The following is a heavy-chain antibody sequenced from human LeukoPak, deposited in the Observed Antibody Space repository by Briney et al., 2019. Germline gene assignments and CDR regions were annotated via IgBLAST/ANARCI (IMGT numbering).Heavy chain of an antibody. V-gene: IGHV4-4*07. CDR1: GGSICPYY. Sequence: SETLSLTCTVSGGSICPYYWTWIRQSAAKGLEYIGRIHCGGTTNYNPSLASRMTLSVDTSKNQVSLKLCSVTAADTAVYYCARDSPDGYTHEHYYYYMDVWGKGTTVTVSS. J-gene: IGHJ6*03. CDR2: IHCGGTT. D-gene: IGHD5-18*01. CDR3: ARDSPDGYTHEHYYYYMDV.